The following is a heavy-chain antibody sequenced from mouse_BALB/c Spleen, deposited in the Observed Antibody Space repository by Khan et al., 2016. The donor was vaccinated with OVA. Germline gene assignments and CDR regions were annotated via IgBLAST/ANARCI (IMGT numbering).Heavy chain of an antibody. V-gene: IGHV2-6-7*01. J-gene: IGHJ4*01. CDR3: AREIYYDYAYYYAMDY. Sequence: VELVESGPGLVAPSQSLSITCTVSGFSLTGYGVNWVRQPPGKGLEWLGMIWGDGSPDYNSALKSRLSISKDNSKSQVFLKMNSLHTDDTARYYCAREIYYDYAYYYAMDYWGQGTSVTVSS. D-gene: IGHD2-4*01. CDR1: GFSLTGYG. CDR2: IWGDGSP.